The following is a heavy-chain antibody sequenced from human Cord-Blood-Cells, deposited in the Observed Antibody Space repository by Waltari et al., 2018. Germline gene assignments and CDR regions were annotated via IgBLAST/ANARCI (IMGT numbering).Heavy chain of an antibody. V-gene: IGHV4-34*01. CDR1: GGSFSGYH. CDR2: INHSGST. CDR3: ARGRGYRSYWYFDL. Sequence: QVQLQQSGAGLFKPSETLSLTCAVSGGSFSGYHLSWLRQPPGKGLEWMGEINHSGSTNYNPSLKSRVTISVDTSKNQFSLKLSSVTAADTAVYYCARGRGYRSYWYFDLWGRGTLVTVSS. D-gene: IGHD2-15*01. J-gene: IGHJ2*01.